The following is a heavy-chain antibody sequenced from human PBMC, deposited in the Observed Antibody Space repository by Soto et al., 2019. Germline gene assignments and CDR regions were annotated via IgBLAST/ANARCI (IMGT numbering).Heavy chain of an antibody. V-gene: IGHV4-39*07. Sequence: SETLSLTCSVSDDSINSDKYYWGWIRQPPGKGLEWIGSIYYRGSTNYNPSLKSRVTISVDTSKNQFSLKLSSVTAADTAVYYCARGRKLIGSWYSYHNWFDPWGQGTLVTVSS. CDR3: ARGRKLIGSWYSYHNWFDP. J-gene: IGHJ5*02. D-gene: IGHD6-13*01. CDR2: IYYRGST. CDR1: DDSINSDKYY.